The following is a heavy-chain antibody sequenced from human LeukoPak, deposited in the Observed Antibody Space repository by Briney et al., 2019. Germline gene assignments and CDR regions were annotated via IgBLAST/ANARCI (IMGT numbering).Heavy chain of an antibody. CDR1: GFTFSSYS. J-gene: IGHJ4*02. CDR2: ISSSSSTI. V-gene: IGHV3-48*01. CDR3: ARVGPYCSSTSCYDY. Sequence: GGSLRLSCAASGFTFSSYSMNWVRQAPGKGLEWVSYISSSSSTIYYADSVKGRFTISRDNAKNSLYLQMNSLRAEDTAVYYCARVGPYCSSTSCYDYWGQGTLVTVSS. D-gene: IGHD2-2*01.